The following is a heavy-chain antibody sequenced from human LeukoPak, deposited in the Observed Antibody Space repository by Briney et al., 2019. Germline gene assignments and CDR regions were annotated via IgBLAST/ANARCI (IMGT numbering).Heavy chain of an antibody. Sequence: ASVKVSCKTSGYTFTTYHINWVRQATGQGLEGRGWMNPYSGDRGYAQKFQGRLSITSDTSISTAYMELSSLKSDDTAVYFCARTTSLTASGYDCWGQGTLVTVSS. V-gene: IGHV1-8*03. CDR2: MNPYSGDR. D-gene: IGHD4-17*01. CDR1: GYTFTTYH. CDR3: ARTTSLTASGYDC. J-gene: IGHJ4*02.